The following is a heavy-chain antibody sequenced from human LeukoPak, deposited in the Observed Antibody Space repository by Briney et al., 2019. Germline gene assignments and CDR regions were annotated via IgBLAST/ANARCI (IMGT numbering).Heavy chain of an antibody. CDR1: GGSFSGYY. V-gene: IGHV4-34*01. D-gene: IGHD3-22*01. Sequence: SETLSLTCAVYGGSFSGYYWSWIRQPPGKGLEWIREINHSGSTNYNPSLKSRVTISVDTSKNQFSLKLSSVTAADTAVYYCARGGYYYDSSGYYRTTTYYFDYWGQGTLVTVSS. CDR2: INHSGST. CDR3: ARGGYYYDSSGYYRTTTYYFDY. J-gene: IGHJ4*02.